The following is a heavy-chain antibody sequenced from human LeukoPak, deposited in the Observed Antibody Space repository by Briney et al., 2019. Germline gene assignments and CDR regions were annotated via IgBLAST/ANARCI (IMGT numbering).Heavy chain of an antibody. D-gene: IGHD4-23*01. Sequence: LAGGSLRLSCAASGFTFSSYSMNWVRQAPGKGLEWVSSIRGSGDGTSYADSVKGRFTMSRDNYQNTLYLQMNSLRAEDTAIYYCGRDPNGGFVGAFDFWGQGTLVTVSS. CDR3: GRDPNGGFVGAFDF. J-gene: IGHJ3*01. CDR1: GFTFSSYS. V-gene: IGHV3-23*01. CDR2: IRGSGDGT.